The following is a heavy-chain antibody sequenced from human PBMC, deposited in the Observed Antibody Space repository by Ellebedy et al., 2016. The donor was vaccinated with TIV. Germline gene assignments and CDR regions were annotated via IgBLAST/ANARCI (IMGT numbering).Heavy chain of an antibody. CDR3: ARVNLSADRVGPWFDP. CDR2: IYHSGSS. CDR1: GYSISSGYY. J-gene: IGHJ5*02. D-gene: IGHD1-26*01. Sequence: GSLRLACGVSGYSISSGYYWGWIRQPPGKGLESIGSIYHSGSSYYNPSLKGRVTISLDTSKNQFSLKLTSVTAADTAVYYCARVNLSADRVGPWFDPWGQGTLVTVSS. V-gene: IGHV4-38-2*01.